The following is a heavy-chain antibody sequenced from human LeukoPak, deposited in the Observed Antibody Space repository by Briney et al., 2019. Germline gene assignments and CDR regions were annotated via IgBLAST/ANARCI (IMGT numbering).Heavy chain of an antibody. CDR3: VKDRSGSYCFDF. CDR1: GLTFSNYA. D-gene: IGHD1-26*01. J-gene: IGHJ4*02. CDR2: ISTSGGTT. Sequence: GGSLRLSCAASGLTFSNYAMNWVRRAPGKGLEWISYISTSGGTTYYADSVKGRFTISRDNAKNSLYLQMNSLRDEDTAVYYCVKDRSGSYCFDFWGQGTLVTVSS. V-gene: IGHV3-48*02.